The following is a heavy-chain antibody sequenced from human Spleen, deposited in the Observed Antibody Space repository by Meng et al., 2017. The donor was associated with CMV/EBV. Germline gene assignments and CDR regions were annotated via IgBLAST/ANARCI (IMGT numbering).Heavy chain of an antibody. CDR1: GFSCISQI. D-gene: IGHD5-18*01. V-gene: IGHV3-21*01. CDR3: ARASVDTADF. CDR2: ITSSSSYI. Sequence: LCGAAFGFSCISQIMPAARQAPERGVEWVASITSSSSYIYYADSVKGRFTISRDNAKKSLYLQTNSLRAEDTAVYYCARASVDTADFWGQGTLVTVSS. J-gene: IGHJ4*02.